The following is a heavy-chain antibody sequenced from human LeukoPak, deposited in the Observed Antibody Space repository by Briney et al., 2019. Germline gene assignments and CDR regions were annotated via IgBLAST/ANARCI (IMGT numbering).Heavy chain of an antibody. CDR3: ARHRWLLPELPDYFDY. Sequence: SETLSLTCTVSGGSISSYYWSWIRQPPGKGLEWIGYIYYSGSTNYNPSLKSRVTISVDTSKNQFSLKLSSVTAADTAVYYCARHRWLLPELPDYFDYWGQGTLATVSS. CDR1: GGSISSYY. D-gene: IGHD2-15*01. CDR2: IYYSGST. V-gene: IGHV4-59*08. J-gene: IGHJ4*02.